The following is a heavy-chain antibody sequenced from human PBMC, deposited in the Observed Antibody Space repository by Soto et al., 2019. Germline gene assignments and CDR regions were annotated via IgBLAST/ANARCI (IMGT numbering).Heavy chain of an antibody. J-gene: IGHJ4*02. CDR3: AKALGELSPESYDY. CDR1: GFTFSSFA. V-gene: IGHV3-30*18. Sequence: QVQLVESGGGVVQPGRSLTLSCAASGFTFSSFAMHWVRQAPGKGLEWVAVISYDGSEKAYADSVKGRFIISRDNSKNTRILQMNSLRVDDTAVYYCAKALGELSPESYDYWGQGTLITVSS. D-gene: IGHD3-16*02. CDR2: ISYDGSEK.